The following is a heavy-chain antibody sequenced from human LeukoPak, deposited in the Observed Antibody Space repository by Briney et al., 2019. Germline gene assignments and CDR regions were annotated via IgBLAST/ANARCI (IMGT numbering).Heavy chain of an antibody. V-gene: IGHV3-66*01. CDR1: GFTVSSNY. CDR3: ASGGSGSYYNVGAFDI. CDR2: IYSGGST. D-gene: IGHD3-10*01. J-gene: IGHJ3*02. Sequence: PGGSLRLSCAVSGFTVSSNYMSWVRQVPGKGLEWVSVIYSGGSTYYADSVKGRFTISRDNSKNTLYLQMNSLRAEDTAVYYCASGGSGSYYNVGAFDIWGQGTMVTVSS.